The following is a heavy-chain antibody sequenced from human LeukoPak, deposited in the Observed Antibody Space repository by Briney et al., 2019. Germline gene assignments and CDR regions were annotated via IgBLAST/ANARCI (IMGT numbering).Heavy chain of an antibody. J-gene: IGHJ4*02. CDR2: IYSGGST. CDR3: AKDSSSWINPDY. CDR1: GFTVSSNY. D-gene: IGHD6-13*01. V-gene: IGHV3-66*01. Sequence: GGSLRLSCAASGFTVSSNYMSWVRQAPGKGLEWVSVIYSGGSTYYADSVKGRFTISRDNSKNTLYLQMNSLRAEDTAVYYCAKDSSSWINPDYWGQGTLVTVSS.